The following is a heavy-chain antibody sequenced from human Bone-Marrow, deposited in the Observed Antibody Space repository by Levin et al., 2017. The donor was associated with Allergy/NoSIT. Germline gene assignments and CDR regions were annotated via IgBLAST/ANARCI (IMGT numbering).Heavy chain of an antibody. D-gene: IGHD3-22*01. CDR2: IDPDSGGA. V-gene: IGHV1-2*02. Sequence: ASVKVSCKAFGFLFTNYYIHWVRQAPGQGPEWMGWIDPDSGGARYAQKFQDRVTMTSDPSTYSAYMELSRLKSDDTAVYYCARPNSYDSSGYYHACDAFDLWGQGTMVAVSS. CDR3: ARPNSYDSSGYYHACDAFDL. J-gene: IGHJ3*01. CDR1: GFLFTNYY.